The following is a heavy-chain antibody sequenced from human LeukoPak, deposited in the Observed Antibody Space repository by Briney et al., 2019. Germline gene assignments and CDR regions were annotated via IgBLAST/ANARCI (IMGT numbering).Heavy chain of an antibody. CDR3: ARGGRAGSGSYYFIRYYYYMDV. D-gene: IGHD3-10*01. CDR2: INHSGST. J-gene: IGHJ6*03. CDR1: GGSFSGYY. V-gene: IGHV4-34*01. Sequence: SETLSLTCAVYGGSFSGYYWSWIRQPPGKGLEWIGEINHSGSTNYNPSLKSRVTISVDTSKNQFSLKLSSVTAADTAVYYCARGGRAGSGSYYFIRYYYYMDVWGKGTTVTISS.